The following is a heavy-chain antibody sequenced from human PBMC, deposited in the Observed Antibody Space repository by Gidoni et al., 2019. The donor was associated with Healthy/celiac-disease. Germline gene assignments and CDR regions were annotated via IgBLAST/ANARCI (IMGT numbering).Heavy chain of an antibody. V-gene: IGHV4-34*01. CDR1: GGSFSGYY. D-gene: IGHD3-3*01. CDR2: INHSGST. J-gene: IGHJ4*02. CDR3: ARRGGFWSGYYNY. Sequence: QVQLRQWGAGLLKPSETLSLTCAVYGGSFSGYYWSWIRQPPGKGLEWIGEINHSGSTNYNPSLKSRVTISVDTSKNQFSLKLSSVTAADTAVYYCARRGGFWSGYYNYWGQGTLVTVSS.